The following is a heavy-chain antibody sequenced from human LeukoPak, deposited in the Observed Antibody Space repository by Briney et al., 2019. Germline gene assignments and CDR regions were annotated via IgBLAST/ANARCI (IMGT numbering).Heavy chain of an antibody. CDR2: ISSSGNNI. J-gene: IGHJ4*02. Sequence: GGSLRLSCAASGFTFSSYEMNWVRQAPGKGLEWVSHISSSGNNIYYADSVKGRFTLSRDNAENSLSLQMNSLRAEDTAVYYCARYSSIAAFLDYWGQGTLVTVSS. V-gene: IGHV3-48*03. D-gene: IGHD6-6*01. CDR3: ARYSSIAAFLDY. CDR1: GFTFSSYE.